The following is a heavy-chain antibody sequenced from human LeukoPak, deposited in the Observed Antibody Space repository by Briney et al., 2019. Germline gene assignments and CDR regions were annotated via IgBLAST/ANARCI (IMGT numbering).Heavy chain of an antibody. V-gene: IGHV3-23*01. D-gene: IGHD1-26*01. CDR2: ISGSGDST. J-gene: IGHJ5*02. CDR1: GFTFSNYA. CDR3: AKDFYSGSSP. Sequence: PGGSLRLSCAASGFTFSNYAMRWVRQAPGKGLEWVSGISGSGDSTYYADSVKGRFTISRDNSKNTLFLQMNSLRTEDTAVYYCAKDFYSGSSPWGQGTLVTVSS.